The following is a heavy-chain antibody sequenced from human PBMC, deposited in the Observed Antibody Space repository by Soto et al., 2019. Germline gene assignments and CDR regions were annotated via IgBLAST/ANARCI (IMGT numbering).Heavy chain of an antibody. CDR1: GFTFSSYA. Sequence: GGSLRLSCAASGFTFSSYAMSWVRQAPGKGLEWVSAITDSGDDTYYIDSVKGRFTISRDNSKSTLYLQMNSLRAEDTAIYYCAKGGPSSWSPHYYFDYWGEEPLVTVS. J-gene: IGHJ4*02. CDR3: AKGGPSSWSPHYYFDY. CDR2: ITDSGDDT. V-gene: IGHV3-23*01. D-gene: IGHD2-2*01.